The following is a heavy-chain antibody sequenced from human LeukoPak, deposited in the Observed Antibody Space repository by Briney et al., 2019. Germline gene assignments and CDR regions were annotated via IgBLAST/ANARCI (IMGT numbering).Heavy chain of an antibody. Sequence: PGGSLRLSCAASGFTFSSYAMHWVRQAPGKGLEWVAVISYDGSNKYYADSVKGRFTISRDNSKNTLYLQMNSLRAEDTAVYYCAKDLPYYDSSGYYPYWGQGTLVTVSS. D-gene: IGHD3-22*01. J-gene: IGHJ4*02. CDR3: AKDLPYYDSSGYYPY. CDR1: GFTFSSYA. V-gene: IGHV3-30*04. CDR2: ISYDGSNK.